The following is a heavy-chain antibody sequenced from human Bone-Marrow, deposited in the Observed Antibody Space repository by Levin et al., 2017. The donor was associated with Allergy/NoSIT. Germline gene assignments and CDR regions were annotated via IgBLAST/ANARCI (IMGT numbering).Heavy chain of an antibody. J-gene: IGHJ5*02. V-gene: IGHV3-15*01. CDR3: ITDHYYDSSGYQRGS. CDR2: IKSKTDGGTT. Sequence: GESLKISCAASGFTFSNAWMSWVRQAPGKGLEWVGRIKSKTDGGTTDYAAPVKGRFTISRDDSKNTLYLQMNSLKTEDTAVYYCITDHYYDSSGYQRGSWGQGSLVTVSS. D-gene: IGHD3-22*01. CDR1: GFTFSNAW.